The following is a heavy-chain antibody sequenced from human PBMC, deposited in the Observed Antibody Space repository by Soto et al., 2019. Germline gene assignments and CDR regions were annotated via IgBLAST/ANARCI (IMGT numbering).Heavy chain of an antibody. V-gene: IGHV2-70*01. CDR1: GFSLSTSGMC. CDR2: IDWDDDK. Sequence: SGPTLVNPTQTLTLTCTFSGFSLSTSGMCVSWIRQPPGKSLEWLALIDWDDDKYYSTSLKTRLTISKDTSKNQVVLTMTNMDPVDTATYYCARIPNDSSGYYYFDYWGQGTLVTVSS. D-gene: IGHD3-22*01. J-gene: IGHJ4*02. CDR3: ARIPNDSSGYYYFDY.